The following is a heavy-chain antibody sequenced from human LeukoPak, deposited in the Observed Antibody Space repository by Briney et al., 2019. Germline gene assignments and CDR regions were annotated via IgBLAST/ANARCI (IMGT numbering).Heavy chain of an antibody. V-gene: IGHV3-15*01. Sequence: GGSLRLSCAASGFTFSNAWMSWVRQAPGKGREGVGRIKSKTDGGTTDYAAPVKGRFTISRDDSKNTLYLQMNSLKTEDTAVYYCTTDLRYFDWFDDYWGQGTLVTVSS. CDR3: TTDLRYFDWFDDY. J-gene: IGHJ4*02. D-gene: IGHD3-9*01. CDR1: GFTFSNAW. CDR2: IKSKTDGGTT.